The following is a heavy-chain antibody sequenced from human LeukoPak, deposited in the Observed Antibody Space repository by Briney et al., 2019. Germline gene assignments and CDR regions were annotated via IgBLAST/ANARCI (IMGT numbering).Heavy chain of an antibody. Sequence: SETLSLTCAVYGGSFSGYYWSWIRQPPGXGLXXXXXINHSGSTNYNPSLKSRVTISVDTSKNQFSLKLSSVTAADTAVYHCARAVRGYSGSKYYFDYWGQGTLVTVSS. D-gene: IGHD5-12*01. CDR2: INHSGST. CDR1: GGSFSGYY. J-gene: IGHJ4*02. CDR3: ARAVRGYSGSKYYFDY. V-gene: IGHV4-34*01.